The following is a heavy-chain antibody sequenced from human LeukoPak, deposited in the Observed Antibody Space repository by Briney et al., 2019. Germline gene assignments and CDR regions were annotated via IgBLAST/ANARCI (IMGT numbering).Heavy chain of an antibody. CDR3: ARVGCSGGSCRYGNYFDY. J-gene: IGHJ4*02. V-gene: IGHV3-48*03. Sequence: PGGSLRLSCAASGFTFSSYEMNWVRQAPGKGLEWVSYISSSGSTIYYADSVKGRFTISRDNAKDSLYLPMNSLRAEDTAVYSCARVGCSGGSCRYGNYFDYWGQGTLVTVSS. CDR1: GFTFSSYE. CDR2: ISSSGSTI. D-gene: IGHD2-15*01.